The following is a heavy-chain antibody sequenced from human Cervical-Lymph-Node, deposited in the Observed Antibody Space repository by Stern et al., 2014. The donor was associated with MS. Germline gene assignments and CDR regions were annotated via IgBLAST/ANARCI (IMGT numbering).Heavy chain of an antibody. D-gene: IGHD2-15*01. V-gene: IGHV3-33*01. J-gene: IGHJ4*02. CDR2: VWQDGSNK. Sequence: VQLVESGGGVVQPGRSLRLSCAASGFIFRNSGMHWVRQAPGKGLEWVEVVWQDGSNKYYEDSVKGRFTISRDNSNNMVDLQMNSLRVEDMGIYYCTRDPRGYCSGGSCYQGFFDSWGRGTLVTVSS. CDR1: GFIFRNSG. CDR3: TRDPRGYCSGGSCYQGFFDS.